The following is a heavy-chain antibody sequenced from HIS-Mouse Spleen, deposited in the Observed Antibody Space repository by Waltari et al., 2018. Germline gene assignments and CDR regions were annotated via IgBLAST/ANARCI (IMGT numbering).Heavy chain of an antibody. CDR2: ISSSSSYI. J-gene: IGHJ4*02. V-gene: IGHV3-21*01. CDR1: GFTFSSYS. CDR3: ARGGSYSDLDY. D-gene: IGHD1-26*01. Sequence: EVQLVESGGGLVKPGGSLRLSCAASGFTFSSYSMNWVRQAPGKGLEWVSSISSSSSYIYYAYSVKGRFTISRDNAKNSLYLQMNSLRAEDTAVYYCARGGSYSDLDYWGQGTLVTVSS.